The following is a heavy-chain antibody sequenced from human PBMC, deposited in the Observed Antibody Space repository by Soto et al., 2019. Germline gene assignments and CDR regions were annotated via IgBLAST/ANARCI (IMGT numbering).Heavy chain of an antibody. D-gene: IGHD3-22*01. CDR2: IGIGSSTK. CDR3: ARDQLYYNDISGRPLNAFDV. J-gene: IGHJ3*01. Sequence: GGSLRLSSAAPGFTFRNYGMNWVRQAPGKGLEWVSCIGIGSSTKYYADSVKGRFTISRDNAKNSLYLQMNSLRAEDTAVYYCARDQLYYNDISGRPLNAFDVWGQGTMVTVSS. V-gene: IGHV3-48*01. CDR1: GFTFRNYG.